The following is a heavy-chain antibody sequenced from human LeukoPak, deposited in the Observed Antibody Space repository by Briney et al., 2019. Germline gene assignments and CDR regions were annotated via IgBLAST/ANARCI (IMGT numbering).Heavy chain of an antibody. CDR2: IDPSDSYT. J-gene: IGHJ3*02. CDR3: AKTYYGSGRTEAFDI. Sequence: GESLKISCKGSGYSFTGYWISWVRQMPGKGLEWMGRIDPSDSYTNYSPSFQGHVTISADKSISTAYLQWGSLKASDTAMYYCAKTYYGSGRTEAFDIWGQGTMVTVSS. CDR1: GYSFTGYW. D-gene: IGHD3-10*01. V-gene: IGHV5-10-1*01.